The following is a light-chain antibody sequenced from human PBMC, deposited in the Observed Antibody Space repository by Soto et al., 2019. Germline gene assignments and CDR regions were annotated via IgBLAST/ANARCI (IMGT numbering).Light chain of an antibody. CDR3: LQDYNFRT. V-gene: IGKV1-6*01. J-gene: IGKJ1*01. CDR1: QGIRND. Sequence: AIQMTQSPSSLSASVGDRVTITCRASQGIRNDLHWFQQKPGKAPSLLIYAASHLQNGVPSRFSGGGSGTDFSLTISSLQPDEFATYYCLQDYNFRTFGQGTKVEIK. CDR2: AAS.